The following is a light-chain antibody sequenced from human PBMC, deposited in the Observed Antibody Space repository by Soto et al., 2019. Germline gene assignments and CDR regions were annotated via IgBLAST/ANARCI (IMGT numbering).Light chain of an antibody. CDR1: SSDVGGYNY. CDR3: SSYAASNNFYFV. CDR2: DVT. Sequence: QSALTQPPSASGSPGQSVTISCTGTSSDVGGYNYVSWYQQYPGRAPKLMIYDVTKRPSGVPDRFSGSKSCNTASPTVSGLLDEDEADYYCSSYAASNNFYFVFGGGTKLTVL. J-gene: IGLJ3*02. V-gene: IGLV2-8*01.